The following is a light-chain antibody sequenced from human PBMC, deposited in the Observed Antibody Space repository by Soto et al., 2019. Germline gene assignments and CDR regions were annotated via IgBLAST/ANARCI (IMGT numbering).Light chain of an antibody. Sequence: DIHMTQYPSTLSASVGDRVSITCRASQSISIWLAWSQQKPGRAPNLLLYGTSSLESVVPSRFSDSGSGTQFTLTISSLPTDDFATDYCYHYNDYSWTFGQGTKVEIK. CDR1: QSISIW. CDR3: YHYNDYSWT. J-gene: IGKJ1*01. V-gene: IGKV1-5*03. CDR2: GTS.